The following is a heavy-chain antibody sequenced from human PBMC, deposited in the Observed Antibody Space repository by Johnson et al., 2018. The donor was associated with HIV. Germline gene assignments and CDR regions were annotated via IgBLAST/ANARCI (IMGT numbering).Heavy chain of an antibody. Sequence: QMLLVESGGGVVQPGRSLRLSCAASGFTFSTYGMHWVRQAPGKGLEWVAVMWYDGSNKYYADSVKGRFTISRDNSKNTLYLQMNSLRAEDTAGYYCARSPEGDAFDIWGQGTMVTVSS. CDR2: MWYDGSNK. CDR1: GFTFSTYG. V-gene: IGHV3-30*19. CDR3: ARSPEGDAFDI. J-gene: IGHJ3*02.